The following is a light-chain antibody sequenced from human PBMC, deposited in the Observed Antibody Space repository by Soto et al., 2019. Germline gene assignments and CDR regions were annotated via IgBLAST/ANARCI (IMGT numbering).Light chain of an antibody. J-gene: IGLJ3*02. V-gene: IGLV2-8*01. CDR1: SSDVGTYNY. CDR3: LSYAGSSIRV. Sequence: QSALTQPPSASGSPGQSVTISCTGTSSDVGTYNYVSWYQQHPGKAPKLMIYDVSKRPSGVPDRFSGSTSGNTASLTVSGLPAEYEADYYCLSYAGSSIRVFGGGTKLTVL. CDR2: DVS.